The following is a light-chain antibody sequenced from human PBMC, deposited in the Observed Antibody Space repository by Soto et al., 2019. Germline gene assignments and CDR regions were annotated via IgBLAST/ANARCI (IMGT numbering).Light chain of an antibody. CDR3: QQYNSYST. CDR2: KAS. Sequence: DIQMTPSPSTLSASVGDRVTITCRASQNINSWLAWYQQKPGKAPNLLIYKASSLESGVPSRFSGSGSGTEFTLTISSLQPDDFATYYCQQYNSYSTFGQGTRLEIK. CDR1: QNINSW. J-gene: IGKJ5*01. V-gene: IGKV1-5*03.